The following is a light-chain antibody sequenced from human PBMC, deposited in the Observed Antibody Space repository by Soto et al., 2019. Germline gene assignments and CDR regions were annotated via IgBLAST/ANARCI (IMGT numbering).Light chain of an antibody. CDR3: SSYRSSTTFG. CDR1: SSDVGAYNY. CDR2: EVR. J-gene: IGLJ1*01. V-gene: IGLV2-14*01. Sequence: QSVLTQPASVSWSPGQSITISCTGTSSDVGAYNYVSWYQQYPGKAPKDIIFEVRKRPSGVSNRFSGSKSGDTASLIISGLHAEDEADYYCSSYRSSTTFGLGTGTKVTVL.